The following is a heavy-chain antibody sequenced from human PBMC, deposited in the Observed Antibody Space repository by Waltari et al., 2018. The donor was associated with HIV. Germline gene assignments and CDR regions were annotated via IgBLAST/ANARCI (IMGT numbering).Heavy chain of an antibody. CDR1: GFTFITAW. Sequence: EVQLVESGGGLVKPGGYLRLSGAASGFTFITAWMSWVRQAPGKGLEWVGRIKRKTDGGTTDYAAPVKGRFTISRDDSKNTLYLQMNSLKTEDTAVYYCIADTGNSPWGQGTLVTVSS. CDR3: IADTGNSP. CDR2: IKRKTDGGTT. J-gene: IGHJ5*02. V-gene: IGHV3-15*01. D-gene: IGHD1-7*01.